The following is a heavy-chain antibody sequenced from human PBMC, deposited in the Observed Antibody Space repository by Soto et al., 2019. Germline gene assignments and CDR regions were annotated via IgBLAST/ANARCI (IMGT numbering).Heavy chain of an antibody. CDR2: IIPIFGTE. CDR3: AREMLTTVVTPGAFDI. V-gene: IGHV1-69*06. J-gene: IGHJ3*02. CDR1: VGTFSSYA. D-gene: IGHD4-17*01. Sequence: SVKVSCKASVGTFSSYAISCVRQAPGQGLEWMGGIIPIFGTENYAQKFQGRVTITADKSTSTAYMELSSLRSEDTAVYYCAREMLTTVVTPGAFDIWGQGTMVT.